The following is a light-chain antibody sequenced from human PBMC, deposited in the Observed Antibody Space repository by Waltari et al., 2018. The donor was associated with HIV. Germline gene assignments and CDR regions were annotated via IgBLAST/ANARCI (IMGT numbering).Light chain of an antibody. V-gene: IGLV1-51*01. CDR2: DND. J-gene: IGLJ3*02. Sequence: QSVLTPPPSVSAALGQKVTISCSGSRSNIVSNYVSWYQQLPGTAPKLVIYDNDKRPSGIPDRFSGAKSGTSATLGITGLLTGDEADYYCGTWDASLRTEVFGGGTKLTVL. CDR3: GTWDASLRTEV. CDR1: RSNIVSNY.